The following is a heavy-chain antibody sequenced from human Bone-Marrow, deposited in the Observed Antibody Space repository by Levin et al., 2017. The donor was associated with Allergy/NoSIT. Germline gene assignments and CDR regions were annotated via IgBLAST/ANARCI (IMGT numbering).Heavy chain of an antibody. CDR1: GGTFSSYT. D-gene: IGHD2-2*01. J-gene: IGHJ4*02. CDR2: IIPILGIA. Sequence: ASVKVSCKASGGTFSSYTISWVRQAPGQGLEWMGRIIPILGIANYAQKFQGRVTITADKSTSTAYMELSSLRSEDTAVYYCAAGYCSSTSCYDGGDFDYWGQGTLVTVSS. CDR3: AAGYCSSTSCYDGGDFDY. V-gene: IGHV1-69*02.